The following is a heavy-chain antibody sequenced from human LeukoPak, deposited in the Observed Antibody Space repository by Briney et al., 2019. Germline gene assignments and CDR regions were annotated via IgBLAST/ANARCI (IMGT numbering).Heavy chain of an antibody. CDR1: GYTFTGYY. V-gene: IGHV1-2*02. Sequence: GASVKVSCKASGYTFTGYYMYWVRQAPGLGLEWMGWINPNSGGTNYAQKFQGRVTMTRDTSISTAYMELSRLRSDDTAVYYCAREVGGYSAYAFDIWGQGTMVTVSS. J-gene: IGHJ3*02. D-gene: IGHD5-18*01. CDR2: INPNSGGT. CDR3: AREVGGYSAYAFDI.